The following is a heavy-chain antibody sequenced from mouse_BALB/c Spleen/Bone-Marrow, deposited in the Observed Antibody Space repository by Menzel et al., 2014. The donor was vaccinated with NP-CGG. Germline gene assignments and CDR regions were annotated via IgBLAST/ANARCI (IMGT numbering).Heavy chain of an antibody. J-gene: IGHJ3*01. Sequence: VKLQESGAELVKPGASVKLSCKASGYTFXSYYMYWVKQRPGQGLEWIGGINPSNGGTNFNEKFKSKATLTVDKSSSTAYMQLSSLTSEDSAVYYCARSYYAKEGAWFAYWGQGTLVTVSA. V-gene: IGHV1S81*02. CDR2: INPSNGGT. CDR3: ARSYYAKEGAWFAY. D-gene: IGHD1-1*01. CDR1: GYTFXSYY.